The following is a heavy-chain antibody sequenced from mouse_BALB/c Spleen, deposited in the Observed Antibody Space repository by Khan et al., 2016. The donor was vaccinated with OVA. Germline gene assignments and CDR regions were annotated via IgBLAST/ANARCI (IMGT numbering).Heavy chain of an antibody. CDR1: GYTFTDYW. CDR2: IDTSDSYT. CDR3: ARSGSPYWYFDV. D-gene: IGHD1-1*01. Sequence: QVQLQQSGAELVLPGTSVKMSCKASGYTFTDYWMHWVKQRPGQGLEWIGGIDTSDSYTTYNQNFKDKATLTVDESSSTAYMQLSSLTSEDSAVYYCARSGSPYWYFDVWGAGTTVTVSS. V-gene: IGHV1-69*01. J-gene: IGHJ1*01.